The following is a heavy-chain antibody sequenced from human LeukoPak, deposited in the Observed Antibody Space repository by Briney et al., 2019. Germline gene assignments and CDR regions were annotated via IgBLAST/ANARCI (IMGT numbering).Heavy chain of an antibody. D-gene: IGHD3-22*01. CDR1: GFTFSSYA. J-gene: IGHJ4*02. V-gene: IGHV3-64D*06. Sequence: PGGSLRLSCSASGFTFSSYAMHRVRQAPGKGLEYVSAISSNGGSTYYADSVKGRFTISRDNSKNTLYLQMSSLRAEDTAVYYCVKAEAYYYDSSGSIYFDYWGQGTLVTVSS. CDR3: VKAEAYYYDSSGSIYFDY. CDR2: ISSNGGST.